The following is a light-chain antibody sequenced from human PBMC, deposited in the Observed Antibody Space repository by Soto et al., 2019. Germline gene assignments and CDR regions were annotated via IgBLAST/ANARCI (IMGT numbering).Light chain of an antibody. V-gene: IGKV3-20*01. Sequence: EVVSTQSPGTLSLFPGERATLSCRASQSVTNSYLAWFQQKPGQAPRPLIYGISNRATGIPDRFSGSGSGTDFTLTISRLEPEDFAVYYCHQYGSSWTFGQGTKVEIK. CDR1: QSVTNSY. J-gene: IGKJ1*01. CDR3: HQYGSSWT. CDR2: GIS.